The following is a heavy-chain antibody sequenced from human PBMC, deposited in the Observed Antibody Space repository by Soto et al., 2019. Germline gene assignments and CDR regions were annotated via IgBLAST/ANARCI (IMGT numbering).Heavy chain of an antibody. D-gene: IGHD6-13*01. CDR2: IWYDGSNK. CDR3: ARGAAAEWPFDY. V-gene: IGHV3-33*01. CDR1: GFTFSSYG. J-gene: IGHJ4*02. Sequence: GGSLRLSCAASGFTFSSYGMHWVRQAPGKGLEWVAVIWYDGSNKYYADSVKGRFTISRDNSKNTLYLQMNSLRAEDTAVYYCARGAAAEWPFDYWGQGTLVTVSS.